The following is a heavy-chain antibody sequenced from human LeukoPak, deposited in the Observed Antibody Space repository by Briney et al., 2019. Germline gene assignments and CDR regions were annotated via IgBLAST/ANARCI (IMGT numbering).Heavy chain of an antibody. CDR2: IKGDERST. J-gene: IGHJ6*03. V-gene: IGHV3-74*01. D-gene: IGHD3-16*01. CDR1: GFTFSSYW. Sequence: PGGSLRLSCAASGFTFSSYWLHWVRQAPGKGLVWVSRIKGDERSTYYADSVKGRFTISRDNSKNTLYLQMNSLRAEDTAVYYCAKGGGGGKAYHYMDVWGKGTTVTVSS. CDR3: AKGGGGGKAYHYMDV.